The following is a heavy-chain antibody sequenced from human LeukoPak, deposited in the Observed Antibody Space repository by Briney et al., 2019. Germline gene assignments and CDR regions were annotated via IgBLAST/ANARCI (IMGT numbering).Heavy chain of an antibody. CDR3: ARPRYEGIAVTFDY. V-gene: IGHV4-38-2*02. D-gene: IGHD6-19*01. CDR2: IYHSGST. CDR1: GYSISSGYY. Sequence: SETLSLTCTVSGYSISSGYYWGWIRQPPGKRLEWIGSIYHSGSTYYNPSLKSRVTISVDTSKNQFSLKLSSVTAADTAVYYCARPRYEGIAVTFDYWGQGTLVTVSS. J-gene: IGHJ4*02.